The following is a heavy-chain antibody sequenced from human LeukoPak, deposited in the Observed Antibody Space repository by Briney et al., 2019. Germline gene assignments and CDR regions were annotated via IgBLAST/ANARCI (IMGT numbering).Heavy chain of an antibody. CDR1: GGSFSGYY. CDR2: INHSGST. D-gene: IGHD3-9*01. Sequence: PWETLSLTCAVYGGSFSGYYWSWIRQPPGKGLGWIGEINHSGSTNYNPSLKSRVTISVDTSKNQFSLKLSSVTAADTAVYYCVSMGYFDWSSPFDYWGQGTLVTVSS. J-gene: IGHJ4*02. V-gene: IGHV4-34*01. CDR3: VSMGYFDWSSPFDY.